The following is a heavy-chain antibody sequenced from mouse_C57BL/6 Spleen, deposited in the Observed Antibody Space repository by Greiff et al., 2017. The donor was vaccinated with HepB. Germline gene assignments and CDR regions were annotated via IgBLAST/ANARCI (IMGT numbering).Heavy chain of an antibody. CDR1: GYTFTSYG. D-gene: IGHD1-1*01. CDR3: ARDYYGSSPYAMDY. Sequence: VQLQQSGAELARPGASEKLSCKASGYTFTSYGISWVKQRTGQGLEWIGEIYPRSGNTYYNEKFKGKATLTADKSSSTAYMERRSLTSEDSAVYFCARDYYGSSPYAMDYWGQGTSVTVSS. J-gene: IGHJ4*01. V-gene: IGHV1-81*01. CDR2: IYPRSGNT.